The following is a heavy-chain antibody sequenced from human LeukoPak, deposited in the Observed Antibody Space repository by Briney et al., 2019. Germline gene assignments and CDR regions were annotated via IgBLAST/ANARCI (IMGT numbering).Heavy chain of an antibody. J-gene: IGHJ4*02. D-gene: IGHD3-10*01. CDR2: IYHSGST. CDR3: ARDSPASMVRGVITLFDY. Sequence: PSETLSLTCAVSGDSISSSNWWSWVRQPPGKGLEWIGEIYHSGSTNYNPSLKSRVTISVDTSKNQFSPKLSSVTAADTAVYYCARDSPASMVRGVITLFDYWGQGTLVTVSS. V-gene: IGHV4-4*02. CDR1: GDSISSSNW.